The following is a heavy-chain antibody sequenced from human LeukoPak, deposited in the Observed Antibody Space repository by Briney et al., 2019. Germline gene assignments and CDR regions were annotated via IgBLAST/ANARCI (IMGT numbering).Heavy chain of an antibody. V-gene: IGHV1-24*01. Sequence: GASVKVSCKVSGYTLTELSMHWVRQAPGKGLEWMGGFEPEDGETIYAQKFQGRVTMTEDTSTDTAYMELSSLRSEDTAVYYCATASTSRHAFDIWGQGTMVTVSS. CDR3: ATASTSRHAFDI. J-gene: IGHJ3*02. CDR2: FEPEDGET. CDR1: GYTLTELS. D-gene: IGHD4-11*01.